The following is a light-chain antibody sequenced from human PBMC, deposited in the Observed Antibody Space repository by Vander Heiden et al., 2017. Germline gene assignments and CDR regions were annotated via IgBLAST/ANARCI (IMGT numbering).Light chain of an antibody. V-gene: IGLV3-1*01. CDR3: QEWDSSTGV. CDR1: KLGDKY. Sequence: SYELTQPPSVSVSPGQTASITCSGDKLGDKYACWYQQKPGQSPVLGIYQDSKRPSGIPERFSGSNSGTTATLTISGTQAMDEAYYYCQEWDSSTGVFGGGTKLTVL. CDR2: QDS. J-gene: IGLJ2*01.